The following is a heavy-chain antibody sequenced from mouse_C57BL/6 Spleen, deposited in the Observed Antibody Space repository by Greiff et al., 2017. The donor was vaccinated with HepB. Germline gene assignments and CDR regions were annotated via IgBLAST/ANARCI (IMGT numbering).Heavy chain of an antibody. CDR2: INYDGSST. V-gene: IGHV5-16*01. Sequence: EVQLVESEGGLVQPGSSMKLSCTASGFTFSDYYMAWVRQVPEKGLEWVANINYDGSSTYYLDSLKSRFIISRDNAKNILYLQMSSLKSEDTATYYCARDGDYSNYWYFDVWGTGTTVTVSS. D-gene: IGHD2-5*01. CDR1: GFTFSDYY. CDR3: ARDGDYSNYWYFDV. J-gene: IGHJ1*03.